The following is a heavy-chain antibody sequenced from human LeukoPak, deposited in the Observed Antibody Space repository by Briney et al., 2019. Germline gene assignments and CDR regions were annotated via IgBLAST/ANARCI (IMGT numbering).Heavy chain of an antibody. CDR2: IIPIFGTA. Sequence: ASVKVSCKASGGTFSSYAISWVRQAPGQGLEWMGGIIPIFGTANYAQKFQGRVTITADESTSTAYMELSSLRSEDTAVYYCARRVSMVRGVIKPFDYWGQGTLVTVSS. V-gene: IGHV1-69*13. J-gene: IGHJ4*02. CDR1: GGTFSSYA. CDR3: ARRVSMVRGVIKPFDY. D-gene: IGHD3-10*01.